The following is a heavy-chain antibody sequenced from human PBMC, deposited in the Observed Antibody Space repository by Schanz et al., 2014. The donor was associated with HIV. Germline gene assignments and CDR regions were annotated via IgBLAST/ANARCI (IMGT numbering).Heavy chain of an antibody. V-gene: IGHV3-30*18. CDR2: ISYDGNNK. CDR1: GFTFSSYG. CDR3: AKAKSPWTFYYYGMDV. J-gene: IGHJ6*02. Sequence: QVQLVESGGGVVQPGRSLRLSCAASGFTFSSYGMHWVRQAPGRGLEWVAVISYDGNNKKYADSVKGRLTISRDNSKNTLYLQMNSLRAEDTALYYCAKAKSPWTFYYYGMDVWGQGTTVTVSS.